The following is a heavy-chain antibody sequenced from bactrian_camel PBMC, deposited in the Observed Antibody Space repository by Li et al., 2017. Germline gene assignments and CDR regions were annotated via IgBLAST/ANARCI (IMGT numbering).Heavy chain of an antibody. CDR2: IDSDVGT. CDR3: AAPIGEHWTAEYAF. V-gene: IGHV3S55*01. D-gene: IGHD3*01. Sequence: VQLVESGGGSVQVGGSLRLSCVASGDTIGRYCMGWFRQYPGQGRKKIASIDSDVGTSYDQSVKGRFAISRDNAKNTLYLQMNSLESEDTGLYYCAAPIGEHWTAEYAFWGQGTQVTVS. CDR1: GDTIGRYC. J-gene: IGHJ4*01.